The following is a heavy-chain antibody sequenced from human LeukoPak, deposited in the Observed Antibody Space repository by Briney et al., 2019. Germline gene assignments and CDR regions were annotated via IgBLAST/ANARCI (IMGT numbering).Heavy chain of an antibody. CDR2: IQYDGSNQ. CDR3: AKDRCSNGVGCYYYYMDV. Sequence: GGSLRLSCAASPFTFSSYGMHWVRQAPGKGLEWVAYIQYDGSNQQYADSVKGRFSISRDSSKNILYLQMNSLRAEDTAVYYCAKDRCSNGVGCYYYYMDVWGKGATVTISS. CDR1: PFTFSSYG. V-gene: IGHV3-30*02. J-gene: IGHJ6*03. D-gene: IGHD2-8*01.